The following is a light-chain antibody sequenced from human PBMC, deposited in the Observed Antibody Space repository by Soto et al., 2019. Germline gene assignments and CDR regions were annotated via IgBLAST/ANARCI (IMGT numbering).Light chain of an antibody. J-gene: IGKJ1*01. V-gene: IGKV1-5*01. CDR3: QQCNAFWT. CDR1: QSISSW. Sequence: DIPMTQSPSTLSASVGDRVTITCRASQSISSWLAWYQQKPGKAPKLLIYDVSSLESGVPSRFSGSGSGTEFTLTINSLQPDDSATYYCQQCNAFWTFGQGTKVEIK. CDR2: DVS.